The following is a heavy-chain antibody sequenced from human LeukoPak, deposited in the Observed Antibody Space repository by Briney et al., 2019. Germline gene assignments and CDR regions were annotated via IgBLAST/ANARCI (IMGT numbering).Heavy chain of an antibody. J-gene: IGHJ4*02. CDR1: GGSISGHY. CDR3: ARGGHYGLDY. Sequence: SETLSLTCIVSGGSISGHYWSWIRQHPGMGLEWIGYIYNSDSGSTNYNPSLKSRVTISVDTSKNPFSLKLSSVTAADTAVYYCARGGHYGLDYWGQGTLVTVSS. D-gene: IGHD3-10*01. V-gene: IGHV4-59*11. CDR2: IYNSDSGST.